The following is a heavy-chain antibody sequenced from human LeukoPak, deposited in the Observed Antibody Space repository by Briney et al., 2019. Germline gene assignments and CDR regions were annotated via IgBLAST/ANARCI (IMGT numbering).Heavy chain of an antibody. J-gene: IGHJ3*02. D-gene: IGHD1-1*01. Sequence: PGGSLRLSCAASGFTFSSYAMSWVRQAPGKGLEWVSAISGSGGSTCYADSVKGRFTISRDNAKNSLYLQMNSLRGEDTALYYCARGGLIQRHAFDIWGQGTMVTVSS. CDR2: ISGSGGST. CDR3: ARGGLIQRHAFDI. CDR1: GFTFSSYA. V-gene: IGHV3-23*01.